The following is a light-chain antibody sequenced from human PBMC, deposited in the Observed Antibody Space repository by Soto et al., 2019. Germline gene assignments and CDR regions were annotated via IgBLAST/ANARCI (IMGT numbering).Light chain of an antibody. J-gene: IGKJ3*01. Sequence: DIKRSQSPSTLSPSVGGRVTLTCRASRSISDWLAWYQQKPGKAPRRLIYAASSMQSGVPSRFSGSGSGTEFTLTISSLQPEDFATYYCQQHNSCPRTFGPGTKVDIK. CDR2: AAS. CDR3: QQHNSCPRT. V-gene: IGKV1-5*01. CDR1: RSISDW.